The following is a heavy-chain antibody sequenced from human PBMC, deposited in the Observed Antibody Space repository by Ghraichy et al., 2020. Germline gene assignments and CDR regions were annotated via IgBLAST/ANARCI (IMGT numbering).Heavy chain of an antibody. CDR2: ISHHGQDT. CDR1: GFPFSGYS. Sequence: GGSLRLSCAVSGFPFSGYSMSWVRQAPGKGLEWVSFISHHGQDTYYADSVKGRFTISRDNSKNTLYLQMNSLRAEDTALYFCAKDRDDSGWPFDCWGQGALVTVSS. D-gene: IGHD4/OR15-4a*01. J-gene: IGHJ4*02. CDR3: AKDRDDSGWPFDC. V-gene: IGHV3-23*01.